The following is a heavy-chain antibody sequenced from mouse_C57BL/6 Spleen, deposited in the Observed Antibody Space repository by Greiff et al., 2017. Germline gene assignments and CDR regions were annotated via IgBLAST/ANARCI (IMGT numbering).Heavy chain of an antibody. CDR1: GFTFSDYY. J-gene: IGHJ1*03. V-gene: IGHV5-16*01. D-gene: IGHD1-1*01. Sequence: EVQLVESEGGLVQPGSSMKLSCTASGFTFSDYYMAWVRQVPEKGLEWVATINYDGSSTYYLDSLKSRFIISRDNAKNILYLQLSSLKSEDTATYYCARYYYGSSYFDVWGTGTTVTVSS. CDR3: ARYYYGSSYFDV. CDR2: INYDGSST.